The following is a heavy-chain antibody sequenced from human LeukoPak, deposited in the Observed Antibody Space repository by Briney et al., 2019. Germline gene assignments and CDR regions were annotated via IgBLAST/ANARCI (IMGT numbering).Heavy chain of an antibody. Sequence: GGSLRLSCAASGVIFSDYYMNWIRQAPGKGLEWLSYMNSDGSKIYYPTPERGVFTVSRANAENFLYMQMNSIRAEDTAVYYCARSPPPAYNLLDYWGRGALVTVSS. J-gene: IGHJ4*02. CDR3: ARSPPPAYNLLDY. V-gene: IGHV3-11*01. D-gene: IGHD5-24*01. CDR2: MNSDGSKI. CDR1: GVIFSDYY.